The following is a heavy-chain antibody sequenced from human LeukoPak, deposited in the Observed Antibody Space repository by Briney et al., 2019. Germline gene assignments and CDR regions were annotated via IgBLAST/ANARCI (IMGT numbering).Heavy chain of an antibody. J-gene: IGHJ4*02. CDR2: IYYSGST. CDR1: GGYISSYY. D-gene: IGHD3-10*01. Sequence: ASETLSLTCTVSGGYISSYYWSWIRQPPGKGLEWIGYIYYSGSTNYNPSLKSRVTISVDTSKNQFSLKLSSVPAADTAVYYCVGVRGGYTSSGSFYPYYLHYWGQGTLVTVSS. CDR3: VGVRGGYTSSGSFYPYYLHY. V-gene: IGHV4-59*01.